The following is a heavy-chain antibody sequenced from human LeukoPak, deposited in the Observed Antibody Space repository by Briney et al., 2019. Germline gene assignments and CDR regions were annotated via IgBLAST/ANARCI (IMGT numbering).Heavy chain of an antibody. J-gene: IGHJ4*02. CDR3: ARDSRYSSSWPDY. CDR2: MNPNSGNT. Sequence: ASVKVSCKASGYTFTSYDINWVRQATGQGLEWMGWMNPNSGNTGYAQKFQGRVTMTRDTSISTAYMELSSLRSEDTAVYYCARDSRYSSSWPDYWGQGTLVTVSS. D-gene: IGHD6-13*01. CDR1: GYTFTSYD. V-gene: IGHV1-8*01.